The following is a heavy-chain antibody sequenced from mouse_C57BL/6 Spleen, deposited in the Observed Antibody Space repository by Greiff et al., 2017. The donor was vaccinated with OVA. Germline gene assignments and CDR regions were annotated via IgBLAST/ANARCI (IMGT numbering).Heavy chain of an antibody. CDR2: INPSTGGT. CDR1: GYSFTGYY. CDR3: ARRNLLYYAMDY. D-gene: IGHD2-1*01. J-gene: IGHJ4*01. V-gene: IGHV1-43*01. Sequence: EVQLVESGPELVKPGASVKISCKASGYSFTGYYMHWVKQSSEKSLEWIGEINPSTGGTSYNQKFKGKATLTVDKSSSTAYMQLKSLTSEDSAVYYCARRNLLYYAMDYWGQGTSVTVSS.